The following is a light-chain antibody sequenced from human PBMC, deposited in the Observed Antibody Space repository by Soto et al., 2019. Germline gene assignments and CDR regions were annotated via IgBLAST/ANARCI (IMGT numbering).Light chain of an antibody. Sequence: DIQMTQSPSTLSASVGDRVTITCRASQSISTSLNWYQQKPGKAPNLLIFTSSNLESGVPSRFSGSGSGTDFTLTISSLQPEDVATYYCQQSLSTLLTFGGGTKVDIK. CDR2: TSS. CDR3: QQSLSTLLT. V-gene: IGKV1-39*01. CDR1: QSISTS. J-gene: IGKJ4*01.